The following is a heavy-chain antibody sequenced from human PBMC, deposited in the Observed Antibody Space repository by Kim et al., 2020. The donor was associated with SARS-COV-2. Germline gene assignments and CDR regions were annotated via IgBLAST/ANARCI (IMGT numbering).Heavy chain of an antibody. CDR1: GFTFGDYA. CDR2: ISWNSGSI. CDR3: AKDMGRVTIFGVVK. J-gene: IGHJ4*02. Sequence: GGSLRLSCAASGFTFGDYAMHWVRQAPGKGLEWVSGISWNSGSIGDADSVKGRFTISRNNAKNSLYLQMNSLRAEDTALYYCAKDMGRVTIFGVVKWGQGTLVTVSS. V-gene: IGHV3-9*01. D-gene: IGHD3-3*01.